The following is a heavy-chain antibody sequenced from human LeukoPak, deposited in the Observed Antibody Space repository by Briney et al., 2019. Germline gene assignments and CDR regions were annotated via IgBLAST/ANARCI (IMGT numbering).Heavy chain of an antibody. D-gene: IGHD6-6*01. Sequence: SETLSLACTVSGGSISCYSWSWIRQPPGKGLEWIGYIYYSGSTDYNPSLKSRVTISVDTSRNQFSLKLNSVTAADSAVYYCARVHHPPRQLPPTNWFDPWGQGTLATVSS. J-gene: IGHJ5*02. CDR1: GGSISCYS. V-gene: IGHV4-59*01. CDR3: ARVHHPPRQLPPTNWFDP. CDR2: IYYSGST.